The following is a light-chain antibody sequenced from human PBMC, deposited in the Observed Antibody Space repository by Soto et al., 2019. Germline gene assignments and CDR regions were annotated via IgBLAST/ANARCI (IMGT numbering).Light chain of an antibody. V-gene: IGLV1-40*01. J-gene: IGLJ2*01. CDR1: SFNFGAGYD. Sequence: QLVLTQPPSVSGAPGQRVTISCTGSSFNFGAGYDVHWYQQLPGTAPKLLIYGNSHRPSGVPGRFSGSKSGTSASLAITGLQAEDEADYYCQSYDPTLRTSLFGGGTKLTVL. CDR2: GNS. CDR3: QSYDPTLRTSL.